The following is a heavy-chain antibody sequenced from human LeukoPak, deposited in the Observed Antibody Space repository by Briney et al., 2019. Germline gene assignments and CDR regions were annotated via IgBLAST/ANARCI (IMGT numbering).Heavy chain of an antibody. D-gene: IGHD2-2*02. Sequence: SETLSLTCTVSGASISGYYWNWIRQPVGKGLEWIGRIYPTGSINHNPSLKSRVTMSLDTCKNQFSLKLNSVTAADTAIYYCARGPHDCTSSRCYTFWFDPWGQGMLVTVSS. CDR3: ARGPHDCTSSRCYTFWFDP. J-gene: IGHJ5*02. V-gene: IGHV4-4*07. CDR1: GASISGYY. CDR2: IYPTGSI.